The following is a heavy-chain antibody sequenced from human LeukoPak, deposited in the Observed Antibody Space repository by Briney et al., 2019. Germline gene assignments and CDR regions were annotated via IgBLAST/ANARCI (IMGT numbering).Heavy chain of an antibody. V-gene: IGHV3-7*01. D-gene: IGHD3-3*01. CDR2: IKQDGSEK. J-gene: IGHJ4*02. Sequence: GGSLRLSCAASGSTFSSYWMSWVRQAPGKGLEWGANIKQDGSEKYYVDSVKGRFTISRDNAENSLYLQMNSLRAEDTAMYYCAKYYDFWSGYLPFDYWGQGTLVTVSS. CDR3: AKYYDFWSGYLPFDY. CDR1: GSTFSSYW.